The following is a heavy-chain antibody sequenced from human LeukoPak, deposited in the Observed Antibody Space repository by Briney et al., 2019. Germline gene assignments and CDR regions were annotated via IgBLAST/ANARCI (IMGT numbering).Heavy chain of an antibody. CDR3: AKAHDILTGYFDY. Sequence: PGGSLRLSCAASGFTLSSYAMSWVRQAPGKGLEWVSGVSGRGGSTYYTDSVKGRFTISRDNSNNTVYLQMNSLRADDTAVYYCAKAHDILTGYFDYWGQGTLVTVSS. D-gene: IGHD3-9*01. V-gene: IGHV3-23*01. CDR1: GFTLSSYA. J-gene: IGHJ4*02. CDR2: VSGRGGST.